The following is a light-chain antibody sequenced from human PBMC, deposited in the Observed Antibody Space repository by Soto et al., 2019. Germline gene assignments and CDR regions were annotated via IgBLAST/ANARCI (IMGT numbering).Light chain of an antibody. J-gene: IGLJ3*02. Sequence: QSVLTQPPSVSGAPGQRVTISCTGTGSNIGAGYEVHWYQQLPGTAPKLLIYDNNNRPSGVPDRFSGSKSGTSASLVITGLQAEDEADYYCSSYTSSSTLWVFGGGTKLTVL. V-gene: IGLV1-40*01. CDR3: SSYTSSSTLWV. CDR2: DNN. CDR1: GSNIGAGYE.